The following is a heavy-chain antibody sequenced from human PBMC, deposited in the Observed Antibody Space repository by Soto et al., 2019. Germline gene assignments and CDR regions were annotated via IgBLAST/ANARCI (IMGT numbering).Heavy chain of an antibody. J-gene: IGHJ4*02. V-gene: IGHV3-30*18. CDR3: AKDVFWSGYYKWGAFDY. Sequence: GGSLRLSCAASGFTFSSYGMHWVRQAPGKGLEWVSAITGGGSNKYYADSVKGRFTISRDNSKNTLYLQMNSLRAEDTVVYYCAKDVFWSGYYKWGAFDYWGQGTLVTVSS. CDR1: GFTFSSYG. CDR2: ITGGGSNK. D-gene: IGHD3-3*01.